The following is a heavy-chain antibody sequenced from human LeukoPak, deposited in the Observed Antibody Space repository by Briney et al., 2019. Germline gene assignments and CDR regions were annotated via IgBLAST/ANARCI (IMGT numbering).Heavy chain of an antibody. D-gene: IGHD2-2*01. Sequence: PGGSVTLPCAASGFTFSSYALSWVRQAPGKGLEWVSAISGWGGSTYYADSVKGRFTISRDSSKNTLYLQMNSLRAEDTAVYYCAKARRSACSSTSCYPFDYWGQGTMVTVSS. J-gene: IGHJ4*02. CDR3: AKARRSACSSTSCYPFDY. V-gene: IGHV3-23*01. CDR2: ISGWGGST. CDR1: GFTFSSYA.